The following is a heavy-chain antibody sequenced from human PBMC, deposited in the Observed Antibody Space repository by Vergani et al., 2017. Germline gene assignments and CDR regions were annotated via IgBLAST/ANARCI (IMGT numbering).Heavy chain of an antibody. CDR1: GFTFSDHY. V-gene: IGHV3-72*01. Sequence: EVQLVESGGGLVQPGGSLRLSCVASGFTFSDHYMDWVRQAPRQGLEWVGRTRNKANSYTTEYAAPVKGRFTISRDDSKNSLYLQMNSLKIEDTAVYYCARLGYCSSTTCRQAFDIWGQGTMVTVSS. CDR2: TRNKANSYTT. CDR3: ARLGYCSSTTCRQAFDI. D-gene: IGHD2-2*01. J-gene: IGHJ3*02.